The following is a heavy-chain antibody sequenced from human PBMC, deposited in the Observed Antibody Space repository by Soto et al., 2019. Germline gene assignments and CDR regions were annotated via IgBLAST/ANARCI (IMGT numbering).Heavy chain of an antibody. V-gene: IGHV4-61*01. J-gene: IGHJ4*02. D-gene: IGHD3-3*01. Sequence: PSETLSLTCTVSGGSVSSGSYYWSWIRQPPGKGLEWIGYIYYNGRTNYKPFLESRVTISLDTSKSQFSLKLSSVSAADTAVFYCARDGSGYDFWSGPYFFDYWGPGTLVTVSS. CDR2: IYYNGRT. CDR1: GGSVSSGSYY. CDR3: ARDGSGYDFWSGPYFFDY.